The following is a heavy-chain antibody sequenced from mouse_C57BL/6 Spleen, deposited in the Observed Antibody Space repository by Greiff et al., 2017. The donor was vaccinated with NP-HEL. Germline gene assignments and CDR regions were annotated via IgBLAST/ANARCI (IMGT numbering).Heavy chain of an antibody. V-gene: IGHV1-47*01. CDR2: FHPYNDDT. Sequence: QVQLQQSGAELVKPGASVKMSCKASGYTFTTYPIEWMKQNHGKSLEWIGNFHPYNDDTKYNEKFKGKATLTVEKSSSTVYLELCRLTSYDSAVYYCARSSDYSNYGYAMDYWGQGTSVTVSS. CDR1: GYTFTTYP. J-gene: IGHJ4*01. CDR3: ARSSDYSNYGYAMDY. D-gene: IGHD2-5*01.